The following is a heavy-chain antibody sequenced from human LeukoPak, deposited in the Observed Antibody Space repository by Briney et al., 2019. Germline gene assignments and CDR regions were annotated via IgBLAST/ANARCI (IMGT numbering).Heavy chain of an antibody. CDR3: ARDQGAYYYGSVLDC. D-gene: IGHD3-10*01. V-gene: IGHV3-30*02. CDR1: GFTFSTYG. J-gene: IGHJ4*02. CDR2: IRSDANKK. Sequence: PGGSPRLSCAASGFTFSTYGMHWVRQAPGKGLEWVTFIRSDANKKYYADSVKGRFAISRDTSKNTLYLQMNSLNAEDTAVYYCARDQGAYYYGSVLDCWGQGTLVTVSS.